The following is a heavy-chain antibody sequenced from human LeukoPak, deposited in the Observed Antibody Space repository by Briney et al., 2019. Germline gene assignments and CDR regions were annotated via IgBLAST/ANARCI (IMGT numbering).Heavy chain of an antibody. V-gene: IGHV4-34*01. CDR3: ARANYYDSSGVRY. J-gene: IGHJ4*02. CDR1: GGSFSGHY. Sequence: SETLSLTCAVYGGSFSGHYWTWIRQPPGKGLEWIGEINHSGSTNYNPSLKSRVTISVDTSKNQFSLKVSSVTAADTAVYYCARANYYDSSGVRYWGQGTLVTVSS. D-gene: IGHD3-22*01. CDR2: INHSGST.